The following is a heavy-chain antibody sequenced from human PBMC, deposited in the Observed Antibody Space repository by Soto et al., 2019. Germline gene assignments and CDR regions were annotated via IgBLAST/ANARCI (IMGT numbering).Heavy chain of an antibody. J-gene: IGHJ4*02. CDR2: IYSGGST. V-gene: IGHV3-53*04. Sequence: SRILQAPGKGLEWVSVIYSGGSTCYADSVKGRFTISRHNSKNTLYLQMNSLRAEDTAVYYCEGSAAAGSYYFAYWGQGTLV. D-gene: IGHD6-13*01. CDR3: EGSAAAGSYYFAY.